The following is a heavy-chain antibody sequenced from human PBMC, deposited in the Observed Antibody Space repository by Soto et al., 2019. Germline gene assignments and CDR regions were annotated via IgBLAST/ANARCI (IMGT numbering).Heavy chain of an antibody. J-gene: IGHJ6*02. CDR2: ISGDNVNT. V-gene: IGHV1-18*01. CDR3: AREGQQQAQETYYYFYGMDV. CDR1: GYNFTTYG. D-gene: IGHD6-13*01. Sequence: GASVKVSCKASGYNFTTYGISWVRQAPRQGLEWMGWISGDNVNTKSAQKIQGRITMTTDTSAGTAYMELRSLRSDDTAVYLCAREGQQQAQETYYYFYGMDVWGQGTTVTVSS.